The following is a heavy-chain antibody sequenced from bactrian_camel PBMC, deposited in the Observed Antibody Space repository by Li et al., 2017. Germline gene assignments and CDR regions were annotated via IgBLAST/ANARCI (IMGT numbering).Heavy chain of an antibody. Sequence: VQLVESGGGLVQPGGSLRLSCAASGFTFSSYGLSWVRRAPGKGLEWVSAVNIGGRGTDYSESVKGRFTISRDNAKNTLYLQLNSLKTEDTAMYYCAKLGTRWSEFPYWGQGTQVTVS. CDR3: AKLGTRWSEFPY. CDR1: GFTFSSYG. D-gene: IGHD5*01. V-gene: IGHV3S40*01. J-gene: IGHJ4*01. CDR2: VNIGGRGT.